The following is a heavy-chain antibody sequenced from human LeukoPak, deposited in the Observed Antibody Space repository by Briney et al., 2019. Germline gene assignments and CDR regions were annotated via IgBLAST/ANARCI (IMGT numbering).Heavy chain of an antibody. J-gene: IGHJ4*02. CDR1: GFTFSTFA. CDR3: ATYRQVLLPFES. V-gene: IGHV3-23*01. D-gene: IGHD5-18*01. CDR2: IFPSGGEI. Sequence: GGSLRLSCAASGFTFSTFAMIWVHQPPGKGLEWVSSIFPSGGEIHYADSVRGRFTISTKSTLSLQMNSLRVEDTAIYYCATYRQVLLPFESWGQGTLVTVSS.